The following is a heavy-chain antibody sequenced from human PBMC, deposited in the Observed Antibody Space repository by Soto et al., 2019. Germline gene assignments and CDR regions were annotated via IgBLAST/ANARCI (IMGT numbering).Heavy chain of an antibody. CDR3: ARDLGKFDSGTNYFDY. CDR1: GFTFSSYG. Sequence: RLACAASGFTFSSYGMAWVRQAPGKGLEWVAIIWFDGNKKYHADSVKGRFTISRDDSKNTLYLQMNSLRAEDTAVYFCARDLGKFDSGTNYFDYWGQGTLVTVSS. D-gene: IGHD3-10*01. V-gene: IGHV3-33*01. J-gene: IGHJ4*02. CDR2: IWFDGNKK.